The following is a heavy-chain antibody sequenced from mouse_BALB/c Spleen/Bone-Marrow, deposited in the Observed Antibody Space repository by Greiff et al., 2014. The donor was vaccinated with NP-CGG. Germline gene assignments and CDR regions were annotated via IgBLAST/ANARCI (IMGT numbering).Heavy chain of an antibody. CDR2: INPDSSTI. J-gene: IGHJ3*01. CDR1: GFDFSRYW. D-gene: IGHD2-3*01. V-gene: IGHV4-1*02. Sequence: VQLQQPGGGLVQPGGSLKLSCAASGFDFSRYWMSWVRQAPGKGLEWIGEINPDSSTINYTPSLKDKFIISRDNAKNTLYLQMSKVRSEDTALYYCARCGYYGWFAYWGQGTLVTVSA. CDR3: ARCGYYGWFAY.